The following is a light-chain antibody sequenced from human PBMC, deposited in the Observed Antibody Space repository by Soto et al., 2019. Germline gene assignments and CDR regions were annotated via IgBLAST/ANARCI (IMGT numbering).Light chain of an antibody. CDR2: DTS. CDR3: LLSYSGARV. V-gene: IGLV7-46*01. CDR1: TGAVTSGHY. J-gene: IGLJ3*02. Sequence: QAVVTQEPSLTVSPGXXVXXXXGSSTGAVTSGHYPYWFQQKPGQAPRTLIYDTSNKHSWTPARFSGSLLGGKAALTLSGAQPEDEAEYYCLLSYSGARVFGGGTKLTVL.